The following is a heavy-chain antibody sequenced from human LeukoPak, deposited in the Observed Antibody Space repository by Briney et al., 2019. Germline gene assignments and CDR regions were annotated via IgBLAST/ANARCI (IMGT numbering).Heavy chain of an antibody. V-gene: IGHV3-33*01. CDR3: ARDSDEYGDSHIDY. CDR1: GFTFSNFG. CDR2: IWNDGSHK. J-gene: IGHJ4*02. Sequence: GGSLRLSCAASGFTFSNFGLYWVRQPPGKGLEWVALIWNDGSHKYYDDSVKDRFTISRDNSQSTLHLQMNNLRAEDTAFYYCARDSDEYGDSHIDYWGQGTPVTVSS. D-gene: IGHD4-17*01.